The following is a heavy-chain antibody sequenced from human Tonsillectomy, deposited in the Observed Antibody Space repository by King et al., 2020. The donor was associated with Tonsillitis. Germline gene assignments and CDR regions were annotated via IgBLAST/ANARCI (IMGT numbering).Heavy chain of an antibody. CDR3: ARDQSIFGVANTLFDY. CDR2: SYTSGST. D-gene: IGHD3-3*01. V-gene: IGHV4-61*02. Sequence: VQLQESGPGLVKPSQTLSLTCTVSGGFISSGSYYWSWIRQPAGKGLEWIGRSYTSGSTHDNPSLKSRVTMSVDTSKNQFSLKLSSVTAADTAVYYCARDQSIFGVANTLFDYWGQGTLVTVSS. J-gene: IGHJ4*02. CDR1: GGFISSGSYY.